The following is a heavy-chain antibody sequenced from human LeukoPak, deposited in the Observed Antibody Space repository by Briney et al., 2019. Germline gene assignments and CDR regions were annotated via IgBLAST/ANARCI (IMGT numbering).Heavy chain of an antibody. Sequence: GGSLRLSCAASGFTFSSYSMNWVRQAPGKGLEWVSSISSSSSYIYYADSVKGRFTISRDNAKNSLYLQMNSLRAEDTAVYYCAKDRRRDDVLTGSFSDWGQGTLDTVSS. D-gene: IGHD3-9*01. J-gene: IGHJ4*02. V-gene: IGHV3-21*01. CDR1: GFTFSSYS. CDR3: AKDRRRDDVLTGSFSD. CDR2: ISSSSSYI.